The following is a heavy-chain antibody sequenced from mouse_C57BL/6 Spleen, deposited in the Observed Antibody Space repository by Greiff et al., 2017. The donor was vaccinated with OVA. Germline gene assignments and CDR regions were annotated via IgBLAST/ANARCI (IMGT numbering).Heavy chain of an antibody. CDR1: GFSLTSYA. J-gene: IGHJ1*03. D-gene: IGHD1-1*01. CDR2: IWTGGGT. Sequence: VMLVESGPGLVAPSQSLSITCTVSGFSLTSYAISWVRQPPGKGLEWLGVIWTGGGTNYNSALKSRLSISKDNSKSQVFLKMNSLQTDDTARYYCARNSGTTVVVNWYFDVWGTGTTVTVSS. CDR3: ARNSGTTVVVNWYFDV. V-gene: IGHV2-9-1*01.